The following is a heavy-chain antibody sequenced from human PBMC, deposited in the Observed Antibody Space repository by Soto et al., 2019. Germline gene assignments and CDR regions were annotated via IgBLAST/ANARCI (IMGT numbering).Heavy chain of an antibody. Sequence: SETLSLTCAVYGGSFSGYYWSWIRQPPGKGLEWIGEINHSGSTNYNPSLKSRVTISVDTSKNQFSLKLSSVTAADTAVYYCARAPRAYYYYMDVWGKGTTVT. CDR2: INHSGST. V-gene: IGHV4-34*01. CDR3: ARAPRAYYYYMDV. CDR1: GGSFSGYY. J-gene: IGHJ6*03.